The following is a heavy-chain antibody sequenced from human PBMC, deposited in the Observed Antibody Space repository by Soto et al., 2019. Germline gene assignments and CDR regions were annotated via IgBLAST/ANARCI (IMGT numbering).Heavy chain of an antibody. CDR1: GFTFSSYA. V-gene: IGHV3-23*01. CDR3: AKDNYYDSSGYSLFDY. Sequence: EVQLLESGGGLVQPGGSLRLSCAASGFTFSSYAMSWVRQALGKGLEWVSAISGSGGSTYYADSVKGRFTISRDNSKNTLYLQMNSLRAEDTAVYYCAKDNYYDSSGYSLFDYWGQGTLVTVSS. CDR2: ISGSGGST. J-gene: IGHJ4*02. D-gene: IGHD3-22*01.